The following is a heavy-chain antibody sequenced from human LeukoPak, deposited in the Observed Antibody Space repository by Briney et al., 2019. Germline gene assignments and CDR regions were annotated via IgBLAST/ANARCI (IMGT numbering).Heavy chain of an antibody. CDR1: GVSISSYY. V-gene: IGHV4-4*07. D-gene: IGHD2-15*01. CDR3: ARENCTGGSCYSGWFDP. CDR2: IYTRGST. Sequence: PSETLSLTCTVSGVSISSYYWSWIRQPAAKGLEWIGRIYTRGSTNYSRSLKSRVTMSVDKSKNQFSLKLSSVTAAETAVYYWARENCTGGSCYSGWFDPWGQGTLVTVSS. J-gene: IGHJ5*02.